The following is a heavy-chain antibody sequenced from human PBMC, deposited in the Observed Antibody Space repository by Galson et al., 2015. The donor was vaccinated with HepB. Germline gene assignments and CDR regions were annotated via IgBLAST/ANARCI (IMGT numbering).Heavy chain of an antibody. CDR2: IRNKVYGGTT. V-gene: IGHV3-49*01. CDR1: GFTFRDYA. D-gene: IGHD3-9*01. CDR3: TREVFFLTGYYSP. J-gene: IGHJ5*02. Sequence: SLRLSCAASGFTFRDYAMSWFRQAPGKGLEWVGFIRNKVYGGTTDYTASVRGRFNISRDDSKSIAYLQMNSLKIEDTAVYYCTREVFFLTGYYSPWGQGTLVTVSS.